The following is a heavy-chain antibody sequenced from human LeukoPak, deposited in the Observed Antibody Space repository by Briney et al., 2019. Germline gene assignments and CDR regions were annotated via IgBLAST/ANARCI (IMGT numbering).Heavy chain of an antibody. CDR2: IYYSGST. J-gene: IGHJ6*03. V-gene: IGHV4-39*01. D-gene: IGHD6-19*01. Sequence: SETLSLTCTVSGGSISSSSYYWGWIRQPPGKGLEWIGSIYYSGSTYYNPSLKSRVTISVDTSKNQFSLKLSSVTAADTAVYYCARHRRYSSGWYGYYYYYYYMDVWGKGTTVTISS. CDR1: GGSISSSSYY. CDR3: ARHRRYSSGWYGYYYYYYYMDV.